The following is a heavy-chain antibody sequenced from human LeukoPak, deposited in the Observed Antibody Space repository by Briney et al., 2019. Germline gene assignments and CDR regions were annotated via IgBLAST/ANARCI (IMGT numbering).Heavy chain of an antibody. CDR2: IYYSGNT. J-gene: IGHJ4*02. Sequence: PSETLSLTCTVSGYSISPYYWGWIRQPPGKGLEWVGYIYYSGNTTYSPSPKSRVTMSVDTSKNQFSRKLSSVTAADTAVYYCARDKQPGDYWGQGALVTVSS. V-gene: IGHV4-59*01. CDR1: GYSISPYY. D-gene: IGHD1-1*01. CDR3: ARDKQPGDY.